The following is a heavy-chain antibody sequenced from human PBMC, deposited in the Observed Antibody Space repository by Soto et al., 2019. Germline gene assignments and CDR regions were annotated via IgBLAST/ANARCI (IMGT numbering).Heavy chain of an antibody. D-gene: IGHD2-2*01. J-gene: IGHJ5*02. V-gene: IGHV4-34*01. CDR2: INHSRST. Sequence: QVQLQQWGAGLLKPSETLSLTFAVYGGSFSGYYWSWIRQHPGKGLAWIGEINHSRSTNYNPSLKRRVTISVDTSKNQISLKLSSVTAADTAVYYCARGRHSQMRYCSSTGCHNWFDPWGRGSLVTVSS. CDR3: ARGRHSQMRYCSSTGCHNWFDP. CDR1: GGSFSGYY.